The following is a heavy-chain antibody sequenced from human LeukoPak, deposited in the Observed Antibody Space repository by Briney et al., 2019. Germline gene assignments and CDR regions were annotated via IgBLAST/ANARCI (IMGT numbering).Heavy chain of an antibody. CDR1: GFSLTTRGLG. J-gene: IGHJ5*02. CDR2: IYWDDDK. CDR3: AHRAARGYDALPWFDP. Sequence: VSGPTLVNPTQTLTLTCALSGFSLTTRGLGVGWIRQPPGKALEWLPVIYWDDDKLYSPSLKNRLAITKDNSKNQVVLTMSNMDPVDTATYYCAHRAARGYDALPWFDPWGQGTLVTVSS. D-gene: IGHD5-12*01. V-gene: IGHV2-5*02.